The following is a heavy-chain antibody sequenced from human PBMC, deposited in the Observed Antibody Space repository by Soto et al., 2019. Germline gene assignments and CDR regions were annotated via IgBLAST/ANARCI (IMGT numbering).Heavy chain of an antibody. CDR2: ISASGGGT. V-gene: IGHV3-23*01. J-gene: IGHJ4*02. CDR3: AKGSGASQFNYVDY. Sequence: EVQLLESGGGLVQPGGSLRLSCAASGFIFSNYAMNWVRQAPGKGLEWVASISASGGGTFYAGSVKGRFTISRDNSENTLFLQMRSLRAEDTALYYCAKGSGASQFNYVDYWGQVTLVTVSS. D-gene: IGHD3-10*02. CDR1: GFIFSNYA.